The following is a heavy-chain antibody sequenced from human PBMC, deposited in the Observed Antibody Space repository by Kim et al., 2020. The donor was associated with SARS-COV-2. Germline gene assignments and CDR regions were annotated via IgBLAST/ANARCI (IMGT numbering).Heavy chain of an antibody. CDR1: GYTFTDYY. D-gene: IGHD3-9*01. CDR3: ARGLRYFDWLSPFDY. J-gene: IGHJ4*02. CDR2: INPKTGDP. V-gene: IGHV1-2*02. Sequence: ASVKVSCKASGYTFTDYYMHWVRQAPGQGLEWMGWINPKTGDPYYEQKFQGRVTLTRDTSISTAYMELSRLRSDDTAVFYCARGLRYFDWLSPFDYWRQG.